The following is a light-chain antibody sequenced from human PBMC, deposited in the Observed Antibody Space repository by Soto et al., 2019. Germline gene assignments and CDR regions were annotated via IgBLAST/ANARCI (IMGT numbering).Light chain of an antibody. V-gene: IGKV1-17*01. CDR1: QGIRDA. CDR2: AAS. Sequence: DIPMTQSPSSLSASVGDSVTITCRASQGIRDALGWYQHNSGKAPKRLIYAASSLQRGVPSRFSGSGSGTEFTLTISSLQPKDFATYYCLQHNSYPQTFGQGTKVELK. J-gene: IGKJ1*01. CDR3: LQHNSYPQT.